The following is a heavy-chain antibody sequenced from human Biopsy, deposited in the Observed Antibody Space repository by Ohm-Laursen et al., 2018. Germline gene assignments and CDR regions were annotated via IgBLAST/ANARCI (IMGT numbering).Heavy chain of an antibody. J-gene: IGHJ4*02. CDR3: VLASFDF. V-gene: IGHV1-46*01. CDR1: GYTFTTYY. Sequence: SVKVSCKASGYTFTTYYIHWVRQAPGQGLEWMGIINPGGNSTAYTQNFQGRVTMTWDTSTTTVYMELSSLRSADTAGYYCVLASFDFWGQGTLVTVPS. CDR2: INPGGNST.